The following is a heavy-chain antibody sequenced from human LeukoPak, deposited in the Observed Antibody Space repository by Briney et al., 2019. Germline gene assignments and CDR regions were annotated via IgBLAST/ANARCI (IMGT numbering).Heavy chain of an antibody. CDR2: IIPIFGTA. J-gene: IGHJ2*01. V-gene: IGHV1-69*13. Sequence: GASVKVSCKASGFSFTKYYMHWVRQAPGQGLKWMGGIIPIFGTANYAQKFQGRVTITADESTSTAYMELSSLRSEDTAVYYCARGALLRFSGNWYFDLWGRGTLVTVSS. D-gene: IGHD3-3*01. CDR1: GFSFTKYY. CDR3: ARGALLRFSGNWYFDL.